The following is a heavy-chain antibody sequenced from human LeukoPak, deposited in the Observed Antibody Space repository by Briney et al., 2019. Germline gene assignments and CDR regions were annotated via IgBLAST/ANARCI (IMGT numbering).Heavy chain of an antibody. CDR3: AKVYVGSWYAYDH. Sequence: GGSLRLSCTASGFTFDDHAMHWVRQAPAKGLEWVSLISGDGGTTDYADSVKGRFTISRDNRRNSLYLRMNSLRTEDTALYFCAKVYVGSWYAYDHWGQGTLVTVSS. J-gene: IGHJ4*02. V-gene: IGHV3-43*02. CDR2: ISGDGGTT. D-gene: IGHD6-13*01. CDR1: GFTFDDHA.